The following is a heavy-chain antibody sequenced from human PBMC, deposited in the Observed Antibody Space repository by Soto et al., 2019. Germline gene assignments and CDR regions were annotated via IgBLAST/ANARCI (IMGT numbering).Heavy chain of an antibody. J-gene: IGHJ2*01. CDR2: IIPIFGTA. CDR1: GGTFSSYA. D-gene: IGHD6-13*01. CDR3: ARDSSSWYLRYWYFDL. Sequence: QVQLVQSGAEGKKPGSSVKVSCKASGGTFSSYAISWVRQAPGQGLEWMGGIIPIFGTANYAQKFQGRVTITADKSTSTAYMELSSLRSEDTAVYYCARDSSSWYLRYWYFDLWGRGTLVTVSS. V-gene: IGHV1-69*06.